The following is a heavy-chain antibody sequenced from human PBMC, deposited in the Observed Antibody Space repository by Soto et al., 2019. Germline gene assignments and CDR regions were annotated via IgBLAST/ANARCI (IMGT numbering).Heavy chain of an antibody. D-gene: IGHD3-10*02. CDR3: AKDRVCTVDGMDV. J-gene: IGHJ6*02. Sequence: QVQLVESGGGVVQPGRSLRLSCAASGFTFSSYGMHWVRQAPGKGLEWVAVISYDGSNKYYADSVKGRFTISRDNSKNTLYLQMNSLRAEDTAVYYCAKDRVCTVDGMDVWGQGTTVTVSS. CDR2: ISYDGSNK. V-gene: IGHV3-30*18. CDR1: GFTFSSYG.